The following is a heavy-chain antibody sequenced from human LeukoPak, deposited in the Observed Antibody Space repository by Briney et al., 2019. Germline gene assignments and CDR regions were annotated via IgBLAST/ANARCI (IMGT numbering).Heavy chain of an antibody. V-gene: IGHV3-30*02. CDR1: GFTFSRRG. D-gene: IGHD2-2*01. Sequence: PGGSLRLSCAASGFTFSRRGMHWVRQAPGKGLEWVAFIRYDGSNKYYADSVKGRFTISRDNSKNTLSLQMNSLRAEDTAVYYCAKGSFYCSGNTCPQYYYYMDVWGKGTTVTVSS. CDR2: IRYDGSNK. CDR3: AKGSFYCSGNTCPQYYYYMDV. J-gene: IGHJ6*03.